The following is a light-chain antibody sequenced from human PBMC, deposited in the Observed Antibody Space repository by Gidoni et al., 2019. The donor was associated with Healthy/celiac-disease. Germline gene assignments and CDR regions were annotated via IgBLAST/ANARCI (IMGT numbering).Light chain of an antibody. CDR1: QDISNY. CDR3: QQYDNLPRT. V-gene: IGKV1-33*01. J-gene: IGKJ1*01. CDR2: DAS. Sequence: DIQMTQYPSSLSAPVGDRVTLTCQASQDISNYLTWYQQKPGKAPKLLIYDASNLETGVPPRFSGSGSGTDFTFTISSLQPEDVAAYYCQQYDNLPRTFGQXTKVEIK.